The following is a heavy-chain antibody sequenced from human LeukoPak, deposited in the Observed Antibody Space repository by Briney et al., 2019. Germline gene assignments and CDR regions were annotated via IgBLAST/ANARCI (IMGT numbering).Heavy chain of an antibody. CDR2: IYYSGST. CDR1: GGSISSSSYY. V-gene: IGHV4-39*01. CDR3: ARRPVLRFLEWSVYFEY. D-gene: IGHD3-3*01. J-gene: IGHJ4*02. Sequence: SETLSLTCTVSGGSISSSSYYWGWIRQPPGKGLEWIGSIYYSGSTYYNPSLKSRVTISVDTSKNQFSLKLSSVTAADTAVYYCARRPVLRFLEWSVYFEYWGQGTLVTVSS.